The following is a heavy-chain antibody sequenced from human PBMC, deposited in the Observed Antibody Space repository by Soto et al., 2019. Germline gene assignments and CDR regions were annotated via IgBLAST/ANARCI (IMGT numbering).Heavy chain of an antibody. D-gene: IGHD6-19*01. CDR2: FYYSGST. J-gene: IGHJ4*02. Sequence: PSETLSLTCTVSGGSISSYYWSWIRQPPGKGLEWIGYFYYSGSTNYNPSLKSRVTISVDTSKNQFSLKLSSVTAADTAVYYCARGGWKLFDYWGQRTLVTVSS. CDR1: GGSISSYY. CDR3: ARGGWKLFDY. V-gene: IGHV4-59*01.